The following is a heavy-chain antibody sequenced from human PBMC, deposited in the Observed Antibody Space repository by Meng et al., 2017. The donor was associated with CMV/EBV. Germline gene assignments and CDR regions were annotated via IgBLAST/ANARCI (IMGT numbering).Heavy chain of an antibody. D-gene: IGHD6-19*01. J-gene: IGHJ4*02. V-gene: IGHV3-15*07. CDR3: TTILLAVAGGFDY. Sequence: SGFTFSNAWMNWVRQAPGKGLEWVGRIKSKTDGGTTDYAAPVKGRFTISRDDSKNTLYLQMNSLKTEDTAVYYCTTILLAVAGGFDYWGQGTLAPSPQ. CDR1: GFTFSNAW. CDR2: IKSKTDGGTT.